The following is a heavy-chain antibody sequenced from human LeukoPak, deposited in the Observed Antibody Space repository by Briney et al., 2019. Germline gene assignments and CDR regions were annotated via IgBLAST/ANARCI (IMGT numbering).Heavy chain of an antibody. CDR1: GFTFSSYA. Sequence: GGSLRLSCAASGFTFSSYAMHWVRQAPGKGLEWVSSISGSGGSTYYADSVKGRFTISRDNSKNTLYLQMNSLRVDDTAVYYCAKLYSDSLWTQFDYWGQGTLVTVSS. CDR2: ISGSGGST. CDR3: AKLYSDSLWTQFDY. D-gene: IGHD3-16*01. J-gene: IGHJ4*02. V-gene: IGHV3-23*01.